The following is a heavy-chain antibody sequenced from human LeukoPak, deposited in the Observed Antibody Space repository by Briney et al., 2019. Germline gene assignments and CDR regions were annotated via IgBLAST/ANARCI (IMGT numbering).Heavy chain of an antibody. V-gene: IGHV3-30*04. CDR3: ARDRGIQLWPRSPFDP. CDR1: GFTFSSYA. D-gene: IGHD5-18*01. J-gene: IGHJ5*02. Sequence: GRSLRLSCAASGFTFSSYAMHWVRQAPGKGLEWVTVISYDGSNKYYADSVKGRFTISRDNSKNTLYLQLNSLRAEDTAVYYCARDRGIQLWPRSPFDPWGQGTLVTVSS. CDR2: ISYDGSNK.